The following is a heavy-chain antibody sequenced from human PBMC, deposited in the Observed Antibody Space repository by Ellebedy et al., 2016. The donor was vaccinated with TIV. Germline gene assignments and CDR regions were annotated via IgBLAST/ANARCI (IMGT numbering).Heavy chain of an antibody. D-gene: IGHD5-18*01. CDR2: ISYDGSNK. CDR1: GFTFSSYG. Sequence: PGGSLRLSCAASGFTFSSYGMHWVRQAPGKGLAWVAVISYDGSNKYYADSVKGRFTISRDNSKNTLYLQMNSLRAEDTAVYYCANLEPGFTDSYGLDYWGQGTLVTVSS. J-gene: IGHJ4*02. V-gene: IGHV3-30*18. CDR3: ANLEPGFTDSYGLDY.